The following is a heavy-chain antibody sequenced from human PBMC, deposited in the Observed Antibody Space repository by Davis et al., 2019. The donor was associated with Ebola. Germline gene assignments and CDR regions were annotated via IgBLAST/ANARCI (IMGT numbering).Heavy chain of an antibody. D-gene: IGHD4-17*01. Sequence: PGGSLRLSCAASGFTFASYSMTWVRQAPGKGLGWVSGITGSGDRTYYADSVKGRFTFSRDNSKNTLYLQMNSLRAEDTAVYYCAKGSLYGSRSITAGMDVWGQGTTVTVSS. V-gene: IGHV3-23*01. CDR3: AKGSLYGSRSITAGMDV. CDR2: ITGSGDRT. CDR1: GFTFASYS. J-gene: IGHJ6*02.